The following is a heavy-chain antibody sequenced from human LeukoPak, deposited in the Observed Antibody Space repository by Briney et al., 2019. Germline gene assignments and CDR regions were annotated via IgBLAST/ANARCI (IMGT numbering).Heavy chain of an antibody. CDR3: ARDGSPRIAAAGCDY. V-gene: IGHV1-2*02. Sequence: ASVKVSCKASGYTFTGYYMHWVRQAPGQELEWMGWINPNSGGTNYAQKFQGRVTMTRDTSISTAYMELSRLRSDDTAVYYCARDGSPRIAAAGCDYWGQGTLVTVSS. D-gene: IGHD6-13*01. J-gene: IGHJ4*02. CDR1: GYTFTGYY. CDR2: INPNSGGT.